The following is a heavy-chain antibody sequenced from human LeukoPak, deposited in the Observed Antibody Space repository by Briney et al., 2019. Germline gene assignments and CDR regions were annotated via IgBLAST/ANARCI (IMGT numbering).Heavy chain of an antibody. CDR3: XXXXXXXXXXXLYYFDY. J-gene: IGHJ4*02. V-gene: IGHV3-30*02. CDR2: LRXDGXNM. Sequence: SXXXXXVRXXPXKXXXXVAXLRXDGXNMYXADSVKGRFTISXXXAXXSLXLQMNSLRAEDTAVYYXXXXXXXXXXXXLYYFDYWGQGTLVTVSS. CDR1: SXX.